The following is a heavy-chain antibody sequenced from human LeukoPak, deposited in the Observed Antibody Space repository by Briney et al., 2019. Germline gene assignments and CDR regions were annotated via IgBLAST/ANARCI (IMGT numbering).Heavy chain of an antibody. CDR3: ARNWFDP. Sequence: GGSLRLSCAASGFTVSSDYMSWVRQAPGRGLEWVSVIYSGGSTYYADSVKGRFTISRDKSKNTVYLQMNSLRFEDTAMYYCARNWFDPWGQGTLVTVSS. CDR2: IYSGGST. V-gene: IGHV3-53*05. CDR1: GFTVSSDY. J-gene: IGHJ5*02.